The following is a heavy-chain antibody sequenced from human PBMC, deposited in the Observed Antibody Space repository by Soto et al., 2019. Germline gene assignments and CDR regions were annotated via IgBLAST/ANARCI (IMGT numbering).Heavy chain of an antibody. CDR2: ISGSGGST. CDR3: AKAGGRLWTNWFDP. CDR1: GFTFSSYA. V-gene: IGHV3-23*01. J-gene: IGHJ5*02. Sequence: GGSLRLSCAASGFTFSSYAMSWVRQAPGKGMEWVSAISGSGGSTYYADSVKVRFTISRDNSKNPLYLQMNSLRAEDTAVYYCAKAGGRLWTNWFDPWGQGTLVTVSS. D-gene: IGHD3-16*01.